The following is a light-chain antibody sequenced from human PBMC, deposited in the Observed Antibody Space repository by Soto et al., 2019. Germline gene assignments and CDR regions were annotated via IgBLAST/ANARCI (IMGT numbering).Light chain of an antibody. V-gene: IGKV3-11*01. Sequence: EIVLTQSPATLSLSPGEGATLSCRASQSISTYLAWYQQKPGQAPMLLIYDVSTRAPGIPTRFSGSGSGTDFTLTISSLEPEDFAVYYCQRRSDWMGTFGQGTKVEIK. CDR1: QSISTY. CDR3: QRRSDWMGT. CDR2: DVS. J-gene: IGKJ1*01.